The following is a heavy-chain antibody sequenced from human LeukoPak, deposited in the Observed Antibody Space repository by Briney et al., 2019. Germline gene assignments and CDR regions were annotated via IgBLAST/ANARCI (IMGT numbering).Heavy chain of an antibody. J-gene: IGHJ4*02. D-gene: IGHD6-13*01. V-gene: IGHV4-59*12. Sequence: SETLSLTCTVSGGSISSYYWSWIRQPPGKGLEWIGYIYYSGSTNYNPSLKSRVTISVDTSKNQFSLKLSSVTAADTAVYYCARDRVIAAAGFDYWGQGTLVTVSS. CDR2: IYYSGST. CDR3: ARDRVIAAAGFDY. CDR1: GGSISSYY.